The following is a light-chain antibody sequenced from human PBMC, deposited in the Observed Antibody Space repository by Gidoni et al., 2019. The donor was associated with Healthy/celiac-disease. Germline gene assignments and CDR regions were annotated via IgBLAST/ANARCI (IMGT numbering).Light chain of an antibody. Sequence: DIQLPQSPSSLSASVGVRVTITCRASQSISSYLNWYQQKPGKAPKLLIYAASSLQSGVPSRFSGSGSGTDFTLTISSLQPEDFANYYCQQSDSTLITFGQGTRLEIK. CDR2: AAS. CDR1: QSISSY. V-gene: IGKV1-39*01. J-gene: IGKJ5*01. CDR3: QQSDSTLIT.